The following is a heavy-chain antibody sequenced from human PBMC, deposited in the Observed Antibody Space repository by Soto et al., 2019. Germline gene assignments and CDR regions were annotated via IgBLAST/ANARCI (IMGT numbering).Heavy chain of an antibody. D-gene: IGHD2-2*01. CDR3: VRGCGRASCPYYLDV. Sequence: EVQLVESGGGLVQPGGSLRLSCAASAFTHSTYWMSWVRQAPGKGQEWVATIKQDGSETHYVDSVKGRFTISRDNAENSLYLQMNSLRAEDTAVYYCVRGCGRASCPYYLDVWGKGTTVTVSS. CDR2: IKQDGSET. CDR1: AFTHSTYW. V-gene: IGHV3-7*01. J-gene: IGHJ6*03.